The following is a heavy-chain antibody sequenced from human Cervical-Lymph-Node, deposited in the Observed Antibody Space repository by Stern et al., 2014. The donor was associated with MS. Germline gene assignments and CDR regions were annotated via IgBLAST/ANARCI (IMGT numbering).Heavy chain of an antibody. Sequence: VQLQESGPGLVKPSQTLSLTCAVTGGSISSAEYYWRWIRQSPGQGLEWIGYIHNSGTTYYNPSLKSRVTISVDTSKNQFSLKLRSVTAADTAVYYCSRDADGYSLVFGYWGRGTLVTVSS. D-gene: IGHD5-24*01. CDR2: IHNSGTT. J-gene: IGHJ4*02. CDR3: SRDADGYSLVFGY. V-gene: IGHV4-30-4*01. CDR1: GGSISSAEYY.